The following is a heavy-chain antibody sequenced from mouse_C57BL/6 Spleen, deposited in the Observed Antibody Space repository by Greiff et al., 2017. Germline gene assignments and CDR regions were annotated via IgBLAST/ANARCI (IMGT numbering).Heavy chain of an antibody. Sequence: VQLQQSGAELVRPGASVKLSCTASGFNITDYYMHWVKQRPEQGLEWIGRIDPEDGDTEYAPKFQGKATMTADTSSNTAYLQLSSLTSEDTAVYYCTTLPYYGSSYAMDYWGQGTSVTVSS. CDR1: GFNITDYY. D-gene: IGHD1-1*01. CDR3: TTLPYYGSSYAMDY. V-gene: IGHV14-1*01. J-gene: IGHJ4*01. CDR2: IDPEDGDT.